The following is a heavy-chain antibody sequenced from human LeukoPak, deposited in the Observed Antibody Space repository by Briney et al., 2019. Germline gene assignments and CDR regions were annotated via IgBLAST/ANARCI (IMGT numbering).Heavy chain of an antibody. CDR3: ARFAAGGSYYYYMDV. CDR1: GFTFSSYA. V-gene: IGHV3-23*01. CDR2: ISGSGGST. D-gene: IGHD3-10*01. Sequence: QTGGSLRLSCAAYGFTFSSYAMSWVRQAPGKGLEWVSAISGSGGSTYYADSVKGRFTISRDNAKNSLYLQMNSLRADDTAVYYCARFAAGGSYYYYMDVWGKGTTVTVSS. J-gene: IGHJ6*03.